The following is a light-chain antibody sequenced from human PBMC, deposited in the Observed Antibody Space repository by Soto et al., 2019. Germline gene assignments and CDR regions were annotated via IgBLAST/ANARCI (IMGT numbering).Light chain of an antibody. CDR1: QSISSNY. Sequence: DIVLAQSPGTLSLSPGERATLSCRASQSISSNYVAWYQQKPGQAPRLLIYDASNRATGIPARFSGSGSGTDFTLTISSLEPEDFAVYYCQQRSNPSITFGQGTRLEI. CDR3: QQRSNPSIT. V-gene: IGKV3D-20*02. CDR2: DAS. J-gene: IGKJ5*01.